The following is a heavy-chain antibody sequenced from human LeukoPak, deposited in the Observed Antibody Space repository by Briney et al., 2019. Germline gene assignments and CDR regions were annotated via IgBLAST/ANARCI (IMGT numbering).Heavy chain of an antibody. Sequence: GGSLRLSCAASGFTFDDYAMHWVRQAPGKGLEWVSGISWNSGSIGYADSVKGRFTISRDNAKNSLYLQMNSLRAEDTALYYCAKDFIAVAGTDYYYGMDVWGQGTTVTVSS. CDR2: ISWNSGSI. CDR3: AKDFIAVAGTDYYYGMDV. J-gene: IGHJ6*02. D-gene: IGHD6-19*01. CDR1: GFTFDDYA. V-gene: IGHV3-9*01.